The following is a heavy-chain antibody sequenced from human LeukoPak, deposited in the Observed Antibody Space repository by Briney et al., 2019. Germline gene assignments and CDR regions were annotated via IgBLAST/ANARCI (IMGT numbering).Heavy chain of an antibody. CDR3: ARHDIVTGYYHRYFDY. V-gene: IGHV4-39*01. CDR2: IYYSGST. J-gene: IGHJ4*01. D-gene: IGHD3-9*01. CDR1: GGSIRSGGYY. Sequence: PSETLSLTCTVSGGSIRSGGYYWGWIRQPPGKGLEWIATIYYSGSTYSNPSLKSRVSISVDTSKNQFSLKVTSVTAADTAVYYCARHDIVTGYYHRYFDYWGPGTLVTVSS.